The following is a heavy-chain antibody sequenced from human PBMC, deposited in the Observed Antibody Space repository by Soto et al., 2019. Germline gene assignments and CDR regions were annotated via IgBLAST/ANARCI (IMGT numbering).Heavy chain of an antibody. Sequence: QVQLVQSGAEVKKPGASVKVSCKASGYTFTSYGISWVRQAPGQELEWMGWISAYNGNTNYAQKLQGRVTMTTGPSTSTAYMELRRLRSDDTAVYYCARSGQQLKHDYWGQGTLVTVSS. CDR1: GYTFTSYG. J-gene: IGHJ4*02. V-gene: IGHV1-18*01. CDR2: ISAYNGNT. CDR3: ARSGQQLKHDY. D-gene: IGHD6-13*01.